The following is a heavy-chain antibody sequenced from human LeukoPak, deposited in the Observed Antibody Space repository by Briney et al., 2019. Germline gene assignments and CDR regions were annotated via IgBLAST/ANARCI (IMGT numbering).Heavy chain of an antibody. Sequence: SETLSLTCTLSGGSISSYYWSWIRQPPGKGLEWIGYIYYSGSTNYNPPLKSRVTISVDTSKNQFSLKLRSVTAADTAVYYCARETSQKGAHCMDVWGKGTTVTISS. CDR3: ARETSQKGAHCMDV. D-gene: IGHD3-16*01. CDR2: IYYSGST. CDR1: GGSISSYY. V-gene: IGHV4-59*01. J-gene: IGHJ6*03.